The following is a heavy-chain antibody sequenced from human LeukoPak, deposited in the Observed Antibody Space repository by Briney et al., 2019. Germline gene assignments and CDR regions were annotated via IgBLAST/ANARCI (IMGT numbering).Heavy chain of an antibody. V-gene: IGHV4-59*08. CDR1: GGSIRNYY. Sequence: SETLSLTCTVSGGSIRNYYWSWIRQPPGKGLQWIGYIYSSGSTNYNPSLKSRVTISIDMSKNQFSLKLSSVTAADTAVYYCARHEWVPGNWFDPWGQGTLVTVSS. CDR2: IYSSGST. D-gene: IGHD2-2*01. J-gene: IGHJ5*02. CDR3: ARHEWVPGNWFDP.